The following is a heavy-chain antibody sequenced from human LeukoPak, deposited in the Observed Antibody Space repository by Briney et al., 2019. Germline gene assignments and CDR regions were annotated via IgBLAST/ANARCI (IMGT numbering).Heavy chain of an antibody. CDR1: GFTFSSYS. D-gene: IGHD1-26*01. Sequence: GGSLRLSCEASGFTFSSYSMNWVRQVPGKGLEWVCDINWSGGSIIYADSVKGRFAISRDNARNSLYLQMNSLRDADTALYYCARHRVNSGSYLPLDYWGQGILVTVSS. CDR3: ARHRVNSGSYLPLDY. CDR2: INWSGGSI. J-gene: IGHJ4*02. V-gene: IGHV3-20*04.